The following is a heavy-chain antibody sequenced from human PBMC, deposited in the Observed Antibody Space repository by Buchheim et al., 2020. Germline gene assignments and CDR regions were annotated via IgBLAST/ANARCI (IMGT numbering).Heavy chain of an antibody. CDR3: ARGDQQLVSPDYYYMDV. V-gene: IGHV1-69*01. CDR2: IIPIFGTA. CDR1: GGTFSSYA. Sequence: QVQLVQSGAEVKKPGSSVKVSCKASGGTFSSYAISWVRQPPGQGFEWMGGIIPIFGTANYAQKFQGRVTTTADESTSTAYMEMSSLRSEDTAVYYCARGDQQLVSPDYYYMDVWGKGTT. D-gene: IGHD6-13*01. J-gene: IGHJ6*03.